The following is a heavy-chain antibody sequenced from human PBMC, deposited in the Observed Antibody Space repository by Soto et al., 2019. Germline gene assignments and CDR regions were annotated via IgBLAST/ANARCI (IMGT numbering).Heavy chain of an antibody. J-gene: IGHJ6*04. CDR2: ISQSGST. Sequence: PSETLSLTCAVYGGSFSGYYWSWIRQPPGKGLEWVGEISQSGSTNYNPSLKSRVTISLDTSKKQFSLRLTSVTAADTAAYYCARGRSRSMGGYPMDVWGKGTTVTVSS. CDR1: GGSFSGYY. D-gene: IGHD1-26*01. CDR3: ARGRSRSMGGYPMDV. V-gene: IGHV4-34*01.